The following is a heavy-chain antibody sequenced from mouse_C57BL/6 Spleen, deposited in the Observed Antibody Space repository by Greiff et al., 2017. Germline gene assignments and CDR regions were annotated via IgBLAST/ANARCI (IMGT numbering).Heavy chain of an antibody. CDR3: ARQDDVYYYAMDY. CDR2: ISSGGSYT. D-gene: IGHD2-3*01. J-gene: IGHJ4*01. Sequence: ESGGDLVKPGGSLKLSCAASGFTFSSYGMSWVRQTPDKRLEWVATISSGGSYTYYPDSVKGRFTISRDNAKNTLYLQMSSLKSEDTAMYYCARQDDVYYYAMDYWGQGTSVTVSS. CDR1: GFTFSSYG. V-gene: IGHV5-6*01.